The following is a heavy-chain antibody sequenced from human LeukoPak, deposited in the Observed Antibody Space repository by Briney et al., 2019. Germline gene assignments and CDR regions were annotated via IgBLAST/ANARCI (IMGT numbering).Heavy chain of an antibody. CDR1: GFTFSSYS. V-gene: IGHV3-48*02. CDR2: ISSSSSTI. D-gene: IGHD6-13*01. CDR3: ARDLRIRDSSSWYRDY. J-gene: IGHJ4*02. Sequence: GGSLRLSCAASGFTFSSYSMNWVRQAPGKGLEWVSYISSSSSTIYHADSVKSRFTISRDNAKNSLYLQMNSLRDEDTAVYYCARDLRIRDSSSWYRDYWGQGTLVTVSS.